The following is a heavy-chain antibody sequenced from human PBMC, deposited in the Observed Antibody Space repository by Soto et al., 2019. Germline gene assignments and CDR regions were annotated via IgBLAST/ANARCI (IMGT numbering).Heavy chain of an antibody. J-gene: IGHJ6*02. CDR1: GGTFSSYA. D-gene: IGHD6-6*01. V-gene: IGHV1-69*13. CDR2: IIPIFGTA. CDR3: ARDHGTRKQLVLHYYYGMDV. Sequence: GASVKVSCKASGGTFSSYAISWVRQAPGQGLEWMGGIIPIFGTANYAQKFQGRVTITADESTSTAYMELSSLRSEDTAVYYCARDHGTRKQLVLHYYYGMDVWGQGTTVTVSS.